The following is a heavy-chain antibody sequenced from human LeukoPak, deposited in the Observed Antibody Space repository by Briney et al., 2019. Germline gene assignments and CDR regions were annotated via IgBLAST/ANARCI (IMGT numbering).Heavy chain of an antibody. CDR1: GGTLSNYA. CDR2: IIPIFGTT. D-gene: IGHD3-9*01. CDR3: AKDWHILTGRNCFDP. Sequence: SVKVSCKASGGTLSNYAISWVRQAPGQGLEWMGGIIPIFGTTNYAQKFQGRVTITADKSTTTAYMELRSLRFDDTAIYYCAKDWHILTGRNCFDPWGQGTLVTVSS. J-gene: IGHJ5*02. V-gene: IGHV1-69*06.